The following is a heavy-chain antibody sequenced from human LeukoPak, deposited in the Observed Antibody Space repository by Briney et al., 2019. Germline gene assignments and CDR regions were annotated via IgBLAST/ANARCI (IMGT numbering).Heavy chain of an antibody. V-gene: IGHV3-30-3*01. CDR2: ISYDGSNK. J-gene: IGHJ4*02. Sequence: GRSLRLSCAASGFTFSSYAMHWVRQAPGKGPEWVAVISYDGSNKYYADSVKGRFTISRDNSKNTLYLQMNSLRAEDTAVYYCARGIAVAGSVLGDYFDYWGQGTLVTVSS. D-gene: IGHD6-19*01. CDR3: ARGIAVAGSVLGDYFDY. CDR1: GFTFSSYA.